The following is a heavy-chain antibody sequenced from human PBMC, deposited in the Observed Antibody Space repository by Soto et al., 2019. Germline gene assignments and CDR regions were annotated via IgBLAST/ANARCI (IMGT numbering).Heavy chain of an antibody. J-gene: IGHJ6*03. V-gene: IGHV3-33*01. Sequence: GGSLRLSCAASGFTFSSYGMHWVRQAPGKGLEWVAVIWYDGGNKYYVDSVKGRFTISRDNSKNTLYLQMNSLRAEDTAVYYWARAHYSYHYWDFWGKGPTVTVPS. CDR1: GFTFSSYG. CDR3: ARAHYSYHYWDF. CDR2: IWYDGGNK.